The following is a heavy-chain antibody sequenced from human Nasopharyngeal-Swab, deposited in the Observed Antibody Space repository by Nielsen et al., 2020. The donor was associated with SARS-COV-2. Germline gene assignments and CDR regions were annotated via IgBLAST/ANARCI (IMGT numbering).Heavy chain of an antibody. J-gene: IGHJ4*02. CDR3: ARRGIAVAGVD. V-gene: IGHV4-4*02. CDR2: IYHSGST. D-gene: IGHD6-19*01. Sequence: VRQAPGKGLEWIGEIYHSGSTNYNPSLKSRVTISVDTSKNQFSLKLSSVTAADTAVYYCARRGIAVAGVDWGQGTLVTVSS.